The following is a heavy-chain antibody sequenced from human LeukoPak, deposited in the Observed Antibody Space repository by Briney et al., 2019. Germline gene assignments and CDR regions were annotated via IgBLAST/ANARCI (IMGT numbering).Heavy chain of an antibody. V-gene: IGHV1-3*01. CDR1: GYTFTSYG. Sequence: GSVKVSCKASGYTFTSYGISWVRQAPGQRLEWMGWINAGNGNTKYSQKFQGRVTITRDTSAGTAYMELTSLKSEDTAVYYCARDSLRYGDYDYWGQGTLVTVSS. D-gene: IGHD4-17*01. CDR2: INAGNGNT. CDR3: ARDSLRYGDYDY. J-gene: IGHJ4*02.